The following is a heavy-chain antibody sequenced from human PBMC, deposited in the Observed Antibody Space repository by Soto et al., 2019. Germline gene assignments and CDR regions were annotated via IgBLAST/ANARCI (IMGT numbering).Heavy chain of an antibody. D-gene: IGHD3-9*01. CDR1: GGSISSGDYY. V-gene: IGHV4-30-4*01. CDR2: IYYSGST. J-gene: IGHJ6*02. CDR3: ARDHYVYDILTGYGYYYGMDV. Sequence: QVQVQESGPGLVKPSQTLSLTCTVSGGSISSGDYYWSWIRQPPGKGLEWIGYIYYSGSTYYNPSLKSRVTISVDTSKNQFSLKLSSVTAADTAVYYCARDHYVYDILTGYGYYYGMDVWGQVTTVTVSS.